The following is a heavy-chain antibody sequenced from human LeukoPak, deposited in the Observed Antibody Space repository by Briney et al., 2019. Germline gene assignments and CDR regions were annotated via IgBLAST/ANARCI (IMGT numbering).Heavy chain of an antibody. CDR1: GGSFSGYY. D-gene: IGHD3-22*01. V-gene: IGHV4-34*01. CDR3: ARRGYDSTEDY. J-gene: IGHJ4*02. CDR2: INHSGST. Sequence: PSETLSLTCAVYGGSFSGYYWSWIRQPPGKGLEWIGEINHSGSTNYNPSLKSRVTISVDTSKNQFSLKLSSVTAADTAVYYCARRGYDSTEDYWGQGTLVTVSS.